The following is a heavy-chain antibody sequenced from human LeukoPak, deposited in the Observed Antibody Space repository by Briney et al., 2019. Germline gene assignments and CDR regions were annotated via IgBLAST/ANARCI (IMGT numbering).Heavy chain of an antibody. V-gene: IGHV4-59*01. Sequence: PSETLSLTCTVSGGSISGYYWSWIRQPPGKGLEWIGYIYYSGSANYNPSLKSRVTMSVDTSKNQFSLKLSSVTAADTAVYYCARYDGGSYGMSFEYWGQGSLVTVSS. CDR2: IYYSGSA. CDR1: GGSISGYY. CDR3: ARYDGGSYGMSFEY. D-gene: IGHD1-26*01. J-gene: IGHJ4*02.